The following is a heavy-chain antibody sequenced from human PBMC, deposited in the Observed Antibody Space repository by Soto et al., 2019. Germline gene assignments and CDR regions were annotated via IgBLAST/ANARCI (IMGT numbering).Heavy chain of an antibody. D-gene: IGHD2-2*02. CDR1: GGTFSSYT. CDR2: IIPILGIA. J-gene: IGHJ4*02. CDR3: AIEYCSSTSCYSDY. Sequence: QVQLVQSGAEVKKPGSSVKVSCKASGGTFSSYTISWVRQAPGQGLEWMGRIIPILGIANYAQKFQGRVTITANKSTSTAYVEMSRLRSEATAVYYCAIEYCSSTSCYSDYWGQGTLVTVSS. V-gene: IGHV1-69*02.